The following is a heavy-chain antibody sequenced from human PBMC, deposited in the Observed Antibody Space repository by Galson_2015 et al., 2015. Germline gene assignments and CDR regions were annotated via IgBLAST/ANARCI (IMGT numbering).Heavy chain of an antibody. V-gene: IGHV1-69*02. CDR2: IIPILGIA. D-gene: IGHD5-18*01. J-gene: IGHJ4*02. CDR3: ASDTAMEQTFDY. Sequence: SVKVSCKASGGTFSSYTISWVRQAPGQGLEWMGRIIPILGIANYAQKFQGRVTITADKSTSTAYMELSSLRSEDTAVYYCASDTAMEQTFDYWGQGTLVTVSS. CDR1: GGTFSSYT.